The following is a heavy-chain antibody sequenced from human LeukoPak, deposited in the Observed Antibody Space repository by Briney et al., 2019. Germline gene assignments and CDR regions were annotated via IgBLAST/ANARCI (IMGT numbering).Heavy chain of an antibody. J-gene: IGHJ5*02. CDR1: GGSISSSSYY. CDR3: ARRYGVISWFDP. Sequence: PSETLSLTCTVSGGSISSSSYYWGWIRQPPGKGLEWIGSIYYSGSTYYNPSLKSRVTISVDTSKNQFSLKLSSVTAADTAVYYCARRYGVISWFDPWGQGTLVTVSS. CDR2: IYYSGST. V-gene: IGHV4-39*01. D-gene: IGHD4-17*01.